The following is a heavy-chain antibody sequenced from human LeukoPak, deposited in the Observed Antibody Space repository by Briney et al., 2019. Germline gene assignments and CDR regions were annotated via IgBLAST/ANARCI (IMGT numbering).Heavy chain of an antibody. J-gene: IGHJ2*01. D-gene: IGHD1-7*01. CDR3: ARVYNWNFRYFDL. CDR1: GGSISGYY. Sequence: SETLSLTCTVSGGSISGYYWSWIRQPPGKGLEWIGYIYYSGSTNYNPSLKSRVTISLDTSKNQFSLKLSSVTAADTAVYYCARVYNWNFRYFDLWGRGTLVTVSS. V-gene: IGHV4-59*01. CDR2: IYYSGST.